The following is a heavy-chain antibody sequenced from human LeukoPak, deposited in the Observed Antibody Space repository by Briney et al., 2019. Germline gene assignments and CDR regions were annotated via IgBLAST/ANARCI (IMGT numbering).Heavy chain of an antibody. J-gene: IGHJ6*04. V-gene: IGHV3-43D*04. CDR1: GFTFDYYA. Sequence: GGSLRLSCAASGFTFDYYAMHWVRQAPGKALEWVSLISWDGGSTYYADSVKGRFTISSDNSKNSLYLQMNSLRAEDTALYYCAKEDWPDYYYYGMDVWGKGTTVTVSS. CDR2: ISWDGGST. CDR3: AKEDWPDYYYYGMDV. D-gene: IGHD3-9*01.